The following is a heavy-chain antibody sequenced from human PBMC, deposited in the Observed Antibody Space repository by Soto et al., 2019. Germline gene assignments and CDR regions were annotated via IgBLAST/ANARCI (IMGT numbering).Heavy chain of an antibody. J-gene: IGHJ6*02. CDR1: GGSISSYY. CDR3: ARGRGYQLLSHYYYGMDV. CDR2: IYYSGST. Sequence: TSETLSLTCTVSGGSISSYYWSWIRQPPGKGLEWIGYIYYSGSTNYNPSLKSRVTISVDTSKNQFSLKLSSVTAADTAVYYCARGRGYQLLSHYYYGMDVWGQGTTVTVSS. V-gene: IGHV4-59*08. D-gene: IGHD2-2*01.